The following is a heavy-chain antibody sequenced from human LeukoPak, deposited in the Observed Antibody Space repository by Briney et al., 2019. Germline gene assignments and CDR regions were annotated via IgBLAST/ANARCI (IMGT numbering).Heavy chain of an antibody. Sequence: KTSETLSPTCTVSGGSINTPNYYWGWVRQPPGKGLEWIGNIFYRGGTYYSPSLESRVTISLDTSRNEFSLRLNSVTAADTAVYYCAKSNGYGLIDIWGQGTVVTVSS. D-gene: IGHD3-10*01. CDR3: AKSNGYGLIDI. J-gene: IGHJ3*02. V-gene: IGHV4-39*07. CDR1: GGSINTPNYY. CDR2: IFYRGGT.